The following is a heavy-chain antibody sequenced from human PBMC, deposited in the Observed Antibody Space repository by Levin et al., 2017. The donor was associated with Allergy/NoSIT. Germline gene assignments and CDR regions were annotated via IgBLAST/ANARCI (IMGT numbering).Heavy chain of an antibody. Sequence: PSETLSLTCTVSGASISAYYWGWLRQAPGKRPEWIGYSHQSTTINPPLKSRVTLSVDTSKNQLFLSLSSVTAADTAVYYCASCTIRCYGVFDLWGRGTMVTVSS. CDR2: SHQST. D-gene: IGHD4/OR15-4a*01. V-gene: IGHV4-59*03. J-gene: IGHJ3*01. CDR1: GASISAYY. CDR3: ASCTIRCYGVFDL.